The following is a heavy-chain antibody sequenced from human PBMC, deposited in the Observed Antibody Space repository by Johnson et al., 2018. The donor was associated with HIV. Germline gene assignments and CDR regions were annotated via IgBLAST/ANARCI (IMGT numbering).Heavy chain of an antibody. J-gene: IGHJ3*02. Sequence: QVQLVESGGGLVKPGGSLRLSCAASGFTFSDYYLSWIRQAPGKGLEWVSYISSSGSTIYYADFVKGRFTISRDNAKNALYLQMNSLRAEDTAVYYCASTCGGDCSRGDAFDIWGQGTMVTVSS. CDR2: ISSSGSTI. CDR3: ASTCGGDCSRGDAFDI. CDR1: GFTFSDYY. V-gene: IGHV3-11*04. D-gene: IGHD2-21*02.